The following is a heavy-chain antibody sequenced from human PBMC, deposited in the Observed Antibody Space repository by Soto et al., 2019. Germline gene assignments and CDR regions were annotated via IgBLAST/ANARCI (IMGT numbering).Heavy chain of an antibody. V-gene: IGHV3-15*07. Sequence: EVQLVESGGGLVKPGGSLRLSCAASGFTFSNAWMNWVRQAPGKGLEWVGRIKSKTDGGTTDYAAPVKGRFTISRENAKNSLYLQMNSLRAGDTAVYYCARGAQGNDEIGYWGQGTLVTVSS. J-gene: IGHJ4*02. CDR2: IKSKTDGGTT. D-gene: IGHD1-1*01. CDR1: GFTFSNAW. CDR3: ARGAQGNDEIGY.